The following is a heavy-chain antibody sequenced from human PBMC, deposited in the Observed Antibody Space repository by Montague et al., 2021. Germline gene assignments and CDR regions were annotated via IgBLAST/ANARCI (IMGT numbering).Heavy chain of an antibody. CDR2: ISYSERT. J-gene: IGHJ3*02. V-gene: IGHV4-59*13. CDR3: ARGTTTDGFDI. D-gene: IGHD1-1*01. CDR1: GGSISNYF. Sequence: SETRSLTCTVSGGSISNYFWTWIRQPPGKGLEWIGFISYSERTNFNPSLKSRVTISLGTSKNQFSLNLSSVTAADTAVYYCARGTTTDGFDIWGQGTMVTVSS.